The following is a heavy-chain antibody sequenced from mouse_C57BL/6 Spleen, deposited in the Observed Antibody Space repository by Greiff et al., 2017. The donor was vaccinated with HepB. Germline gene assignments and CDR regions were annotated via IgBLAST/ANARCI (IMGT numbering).Heavy chain of an antibody. CDR1: GYTFTDYN. CDR2: INPNNGGT. D-gene: IGHD2-12*01. V-gene: IGHV1-22*01. J-gene: IGHJ1*03. Sequence: EVQLQQSGPELVKPGASVKMSCKASGYTFTDYNMHWVKQSHGKSLEWIGYINPNNGGTSYNQKFKGKATLTVNKSSSTAYMELRSLTSEDSAVYYFARENCYDVVYWYFDVWGTGTTVTVSS. CDR3: ARENCYDVVYWYFDV.